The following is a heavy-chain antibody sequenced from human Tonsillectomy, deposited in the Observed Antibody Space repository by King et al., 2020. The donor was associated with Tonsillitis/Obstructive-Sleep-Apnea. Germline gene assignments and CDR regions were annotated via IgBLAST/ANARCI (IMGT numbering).Heavy chain of an antibody. CDR2: IYHSGST. V-gene: IGHV4-39*01. D-gene: IGHD3-3*01. J-gene: IGHJ4*02. CDR1: GGPISSGSYY. CDR3: ARQVDLEWLLYFDN. Sequence: LQLQESGPGLVKPSETLSLTCTVFGGPISSGSYYWGWIRQPPGKGLEWIGSIYHSGSTYYNPSLQNRVTISVDTSKNQFSLKLSAVTAADTAVYYCARQVDLEWLLYFDNWGQGTLVTVSS.